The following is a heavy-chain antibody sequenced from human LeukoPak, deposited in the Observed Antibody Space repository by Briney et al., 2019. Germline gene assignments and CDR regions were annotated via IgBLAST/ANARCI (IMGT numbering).Heavy chain of an antibody. Sequence: GGSLRLSCTASGFTFSSLAMHWVRQAPGKGLEWVAVISYDGSNKYYADSVKGRFTISRDNSKNTLYLQMNSLRAEDTAVYYCASQNRYDYAESYYFDYWGQGTLVTVSS. CDR2: ISYDGSNK. J-gene: IGHJ4*02. CDR3: ASQNRYDYAESYYFDY. D-gene: IGHD3-16*01. CDR1: GFTFSSLA. V-gene: IGHV3-30-3*01.